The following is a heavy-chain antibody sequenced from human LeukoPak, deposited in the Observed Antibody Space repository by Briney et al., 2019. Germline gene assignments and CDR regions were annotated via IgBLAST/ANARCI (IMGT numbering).Heavy chain of an antibody. D-gene: IGHD6-13*01. CDR2: IIAGNGNT. CDR1: GYTFTTYP. Sequence: ASVKVSCKASGYTFTTYPMHWVRQAPGQRLEWMGWIIAGNGNTKYSQKFRGRVTITRDTSASTAYMELSSLRSQDTAVYYCATVSGCSSSWFDYWGQGTLVTVSS. V-gene: IGHV1-3*01. CDR3: ATVSGCSSSWFDY. J-gene: IGHJ4*02.